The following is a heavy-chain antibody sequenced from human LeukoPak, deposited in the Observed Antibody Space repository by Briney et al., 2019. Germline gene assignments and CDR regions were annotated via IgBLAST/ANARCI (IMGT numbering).Heavy chain of an antibody. CDR1: GFTVSSNY. J-gene: IGHJ6*03. V-gene: IGHV3-53*01. CDR2: IYSGGST. CDR3: AKGLGYCSDGVCYYYYYMDV. Sequence: PGGFLRLSCAVSGFTVSSNYMSWVRQAPGKGLEWVSVIYSGGSTYYADSVKGRFTISRDNSKNTLYLQMNSLRAEDTAVYYCAKGLGYCSDGVCYYYYYMDVWGKGTTVTVSS. D-gene: IGHD2-8*01.